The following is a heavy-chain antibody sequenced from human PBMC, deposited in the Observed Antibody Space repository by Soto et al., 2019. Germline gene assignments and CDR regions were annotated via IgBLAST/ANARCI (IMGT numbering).Heavy chain of an antibody. Sequence: GASVKVSCKASGYTFTSYAMHWVRQAPGQRLEWMGWINAGNGNTKYSQKFQGRVTITRDTSASTAYMELSSLRSEGTAVYYCARLSSGYYFSFDYWGQGTLVTVSS. CDR1: GYTFTSYA. V-gene: IGHV1-3*01. D-gene: IGHD3-22*01. CDR3: ARLSSGYYFSFDY. CDR2: INAGNGNT. J-gene: IGHJ4*02.